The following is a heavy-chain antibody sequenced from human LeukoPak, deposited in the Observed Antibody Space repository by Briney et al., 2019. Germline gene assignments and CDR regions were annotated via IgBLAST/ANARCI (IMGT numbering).Heavy chain of an antibody. CDR1: GFTFSNAW. J-gene: IGHJ4*02. CDR2: IKSKTDAGTT. CDR3: TTAFAYYYDSSGYSSFDY. Sequence: GGSLRLSCAAAGFTFSNAWMSWVRQAPGKGLDWVGRIKSKTDAGTTDYAAPVKGRFTISRDDSKNTLYLQMNSLKTEDTAVYYCTTAFAYYYDSSGYSSFDYWGQGTLVTVSS. V-gene: IGHV3-15*01. D-gene: IGHD3-22*01.